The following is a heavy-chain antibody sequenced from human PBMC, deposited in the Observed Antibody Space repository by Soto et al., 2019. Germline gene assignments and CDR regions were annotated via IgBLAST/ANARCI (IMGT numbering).Heavy chain of an antibody. CDR3: AKAYFVWSSEQPYYFDY. CDR1: GFTFSNYA. D-gene: IGHD3-16*01. Sequence: EVQLLDSGGGLVQPGGSLRLSCAASGFTFSNYAMTWVRRGPGKGLEWVSGISGSGGRAYYSDYVKGRFTISRDNSKSTLYLQLNSMRAEDTAVYYCAKAYFVWSSEQPYYFDYWGQGTLVTVSS. CDR2: ISGSGGRA. J-gene: IGHJ4*02. V-gene: IGHV3-23*01.